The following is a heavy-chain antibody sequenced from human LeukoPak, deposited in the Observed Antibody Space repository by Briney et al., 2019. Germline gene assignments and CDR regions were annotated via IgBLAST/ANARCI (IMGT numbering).Heavy chain of an antibody. V-gene: IGHV4-39*07. CDR1: GGSIISSSYY. CDR3: ARVGGITMIVVLITDAFDI. D-gene: IGHD3-22*01. CDR2: IYYSGST. Sequence: PSETLSLTCTVSGGSIISSSYYWGWIRQPPGKGLEWIGSIYYSGSTYYNPSLKSRVTISVDTSKNQFSLKLRSVTAADTAVYYCARVGGITMIVVLITDAFDIWGQGTMVTVSS. J-gene: IGHJ3*02.